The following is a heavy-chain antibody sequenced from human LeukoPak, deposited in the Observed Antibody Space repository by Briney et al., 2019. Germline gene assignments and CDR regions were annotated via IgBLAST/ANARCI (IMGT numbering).Heavy chain of an antibody. V-gene: IGHV4-59*01. Sequence: SETLSHTCTVSGGSISSYYWSWIRQPPGKGLEWIGYIYYSGSNNYNPSLKSRVTISVDTSKNQFSLKLSSVTAADTAVYYCASVDSNFDYWGQGTLVTVSS. CDR1: GGSISSYY. D-gene: IGHD3-9*01. J-gene: IGHJ4*02. CDR2: IYYSGSN. CDR3: ASVDSNFDY.